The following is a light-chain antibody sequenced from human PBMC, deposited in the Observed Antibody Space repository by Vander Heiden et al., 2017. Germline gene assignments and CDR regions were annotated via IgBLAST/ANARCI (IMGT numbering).Light chain of an antibody. CDR2: KAS. V-gene: IGKV1-5*03. Sequence: DIQMTQSPSTLSASIADRVTITCRASQFINSWLAWYQQQPGKAPNLLIYKASSVESGVPSRFSGSGSGTDFNLSISSLQSDDFATYYCQQYQTYPVTFGQGTKVEIK. J-gene: IGKJ1*01. CDR3: QQYQTYPVT. CDR1: QFINSW.